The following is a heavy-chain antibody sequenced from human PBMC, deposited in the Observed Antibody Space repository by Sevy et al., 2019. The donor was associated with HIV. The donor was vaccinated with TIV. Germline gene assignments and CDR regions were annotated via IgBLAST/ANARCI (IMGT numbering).Heavy chain of an antibody. J-gene: IGHJ6*02. D-gene: IGHD3-3*01. V-gene: IGHV4-31*03. Sequence: SETLSLTCTVSGGSISSGGYYWSWIRQHTGKGLEWIGYIYYSGSTYYNPSLKSRVTISVDTSKNQFSLKLSSVTAADTAVYYCARDSVLTIFGVVRDYYGMDVWGQGTTVTVSS. CDR1: GGSISSGGYY. CDR2: IYYSGST. CDR3: ARDSVLTIFGVVRDYYGMDV.